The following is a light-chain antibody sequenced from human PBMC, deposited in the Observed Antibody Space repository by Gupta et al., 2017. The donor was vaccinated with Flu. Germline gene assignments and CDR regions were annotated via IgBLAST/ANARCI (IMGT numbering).Light chain of an antibody. V-gene: IGKV3-11*01. CDR3: QQRSNWPPVT. Sequence: EIVLKPSPATLSLSPGDRATLTCRASPSVSSYLAWYQQKPGQAPRLLIDDASNRATGNPARFSGSGSWTDFTLTISSLEPEDFAVYYFQQRSNWPPVTFGGGTKVEIK. J-gene: IGKJ4*01. CDR2: DAS. CDR1: PSVSSY.